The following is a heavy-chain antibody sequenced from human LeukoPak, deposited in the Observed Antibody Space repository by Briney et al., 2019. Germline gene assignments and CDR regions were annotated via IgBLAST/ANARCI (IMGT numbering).Heavy chain of an antibody. CDR3: ARDSAVADYYYYYYMDV. V-gene: IGHV4-4*07. J-gene: IGHJ6*03. CDR1: GGSISSYY. Sequence: SETLSLTCTVSGGSISSYYWSWIRQPAGKGLERIGRIYTSGSTNYNPSLKSRVTMSVDTSKNQFSLKLSSVTAADTAVYYCARDSAVADYYYYYYMDVWGKGTTVTVSS. D-gene: IGHD6-19*01. CDR2: IYTSGST.